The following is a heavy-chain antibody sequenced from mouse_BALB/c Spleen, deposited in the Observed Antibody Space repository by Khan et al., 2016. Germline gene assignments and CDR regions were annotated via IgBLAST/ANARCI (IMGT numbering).Heavy chain of an antibody. D-gene: IGHD2-4*01. V-gene: IGHV1-69*02. CDR3: TRGESSMIRGFAY. CDR1: GYTFTSYW. Sequence: QVQLQQSGAELARPGPSVKLSCKASGYTFTSYWINWMKQRPGQGLEWIGNIYPFDRYTNYNQKFKDKATLTVNKSSSTAYMHLSSPTSADSAVYYCTRGESSMIRGFAYWDQGTLVTVSA. J-gene: IGHJ3*01. CDR2: IYPFDRYT.